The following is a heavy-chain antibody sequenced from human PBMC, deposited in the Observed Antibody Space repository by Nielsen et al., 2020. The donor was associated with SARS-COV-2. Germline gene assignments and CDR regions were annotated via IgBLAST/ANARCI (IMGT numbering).Heavy chain of an antibody. CDR1: GFTFTSSA. CDR3: ALGMPYGDPPAYYFDQ. D-gene: IGHD4-17*01. J-gene: IGHJ4*02. V-gene: IGHV1-58*01. Sequence: SVKVSCKASGFTFTSSAVQWVRQARGQRLEWIGWIVVGSGNTNYAQKFQERVTITRDMSTSTAYMELSSLRSEDTALYYCALGMPYGDPPAYYFDQWGQGTLVTVSS. CDR2: IVVGSGNT.